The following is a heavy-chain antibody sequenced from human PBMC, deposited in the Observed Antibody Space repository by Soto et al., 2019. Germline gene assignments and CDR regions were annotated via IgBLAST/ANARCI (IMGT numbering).Heavy chain of an antibody. Sequence: PSETLSLTCTVSGGSISSYYWSWIRQPPGKGLEWIGYIYYSGSTNYNPSLKSRVTISVDTSKNQFSLKLSSVTAADTAVYYCARVSYSSSWYPSDWFDPWGQGTLVTVSS. CDR1: GGSISSYY. V-gene: IGHV4-59*01. CDR3: ARVSYSSSWYPSDWFDP. J-gene: IGHJ5*02. D-gene: IGHD6-13*01. CDR2: IYYSGST.